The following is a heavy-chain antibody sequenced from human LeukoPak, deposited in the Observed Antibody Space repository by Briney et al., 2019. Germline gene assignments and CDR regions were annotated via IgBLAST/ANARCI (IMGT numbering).Heavy chain of an antibody. J-gene: IGHJ4*02. CDR3: ARPIWSGYYYYFDS. CDR1: GYSFTSYW. Sequence: GESLKISCXGSGYSFTSYWIGWVRQMAGKGLEWTRIIYPGDSDTRYSPSFQGQVTISADKSISTAYLQWSSLKASDTAMYYCARPIWSGYYYYFDSWGQGTLVTVSS. CDR2: IYPGDSDT. V-gene: IGHV5-51*01. D-gene: IGHD3-3*01.